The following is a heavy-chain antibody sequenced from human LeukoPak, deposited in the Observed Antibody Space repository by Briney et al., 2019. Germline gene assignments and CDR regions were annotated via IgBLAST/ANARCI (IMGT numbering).Heavy chain of an antibody. CDR2: ISSGDNTI. V-gene: IGHV3-11*04. CDR3: ARVMGNYATDY. Sequence: GGSLRLSCAASGFTFSDYYMSWIRHAPGKGLEGVSYISSGDNTIYYADSVKGRFTMSRDNAKNSLYLQMNSLRAEDTAVYYCARVMGNYATDYWGQGTLVTVSS. D-gene: IGHD1-7*01. CDR1: GFTFSDYY. J-gene: IGHJ4*02.